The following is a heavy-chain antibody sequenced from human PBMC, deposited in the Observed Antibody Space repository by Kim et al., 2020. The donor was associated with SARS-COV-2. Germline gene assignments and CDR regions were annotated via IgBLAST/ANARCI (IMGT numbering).Heavy chain of an antibody. Sequence: GGSLRLSCAASGFTFSSYAMHWVRQAPGKGLEWVAVISYDGSNKYYADSVKGRFTISRDNSKNTLYLQMNSLRAEDTAVYYCTRDRFLEWLLSSYYYYY. CDR2: ISYDGSNK. CDR1: GFTFSSYA. CDR3: TRDRFLEWLLSSYYYYY. V-gene: IGHV3-30-3*01. J-gene: IGHJ6*03. D-gene: IGHD3-3*01.